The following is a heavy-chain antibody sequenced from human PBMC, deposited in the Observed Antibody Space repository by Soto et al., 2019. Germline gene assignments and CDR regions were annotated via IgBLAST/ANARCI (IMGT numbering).Heavy chain of an antibody. D-gene: IGHD5-12*01. J-gene: IGHJ4*02. V-gene: IGHV4-39*01. CDR1: GGSISTSAYY. CDR3: ASSVEGLYSGNDRYYFDY. Sequence: SETLSLTCTVSGGSISTSAYYWGWIRQPPGKGLEWIGTIYYSGTSYHNPSLKSRVTISVDTSKKQFSLTLTSVTAADTAVYYFASSVEGLYSGNDRYYFDYWGQGTLVTVSS. CDR2: IYYSGTS.